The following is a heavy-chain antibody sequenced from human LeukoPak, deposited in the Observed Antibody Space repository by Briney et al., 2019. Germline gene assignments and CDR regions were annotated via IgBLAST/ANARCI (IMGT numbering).Heavy chain of an antibody. V-gene: IGHV3-74*01. Sequence: GGSLRLSCAASGFTFSSYWMHWVRQAPGKGLVWVSRINSDGSSTSYADSVKGRFTISRDNAKNTLYLQMNSLRAEDTAVYYCARAIRGSYYDYWGQGTLVTVSS. CDR3: ARAIRGSYYDY. CDR2: INSDGSST. J-gene: IGHJ4*02. D-gene: IGHD1-26*01. CDR1: GFTFSSYW.